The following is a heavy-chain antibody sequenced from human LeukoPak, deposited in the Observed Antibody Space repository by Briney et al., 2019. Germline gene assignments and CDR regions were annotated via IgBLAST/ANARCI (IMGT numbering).Heavy chain of an antibody. CDR3: ARGISTTGHDY. CDR1: GGSISRYY. Sequence: SETLSLTCTVSGGSISRYYWIWIRQPPGKGPEWIGSVFHTGSSYYIPSLKSRVTISVDTSKNQFSLEVSSVTAADTAIYYCARGISTTGHDYWGPGTLVTVSP. CDR2: VFHTGSS. J-gene: IGHJ4*02. D-gene: IGHD4-11*01. V-gene: IGHV4-59*04.